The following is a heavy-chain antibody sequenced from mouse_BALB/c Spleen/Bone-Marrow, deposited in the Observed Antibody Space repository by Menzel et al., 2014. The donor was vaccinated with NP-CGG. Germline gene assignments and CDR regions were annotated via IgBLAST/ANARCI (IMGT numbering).Heavy chain of an antibody. CDR2: TDPSDSET. D-gene: IGHD4-1*01. J-gene: IGHJ2*01. V-gene: IGHV1-69*02. CDR1: GYTFTSYW. CDR3: ARNWVYFDY. Sequence: QVQLQQPGAELVKPGAPVKLSCKASGYTFTSYWMNWVKQRPGRGLEWIGRTDPSDSETHYNQKFKDKAILTVGKSSSTAYIQLSSLTSEDSAVYYCARNWVYFDYWGQGTTLTVSS.